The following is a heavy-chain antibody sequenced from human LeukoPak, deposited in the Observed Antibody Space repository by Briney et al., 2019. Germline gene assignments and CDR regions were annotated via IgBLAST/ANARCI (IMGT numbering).Heavy chain of an antibody. CDR2: INPNSGST. CDR1: GYTFTGYY. Sequence: ASVKVSCKASGYTFTGYYIHWVRQAPGQGLEWTGWINPNSGSTNQAQKFQGRVTLTRDTSISTAYMELSRLRSDDTAVYYCARAPSSLDCYVDCYFDPWGQGTLVTVSS. J-gene: IGHJ5*02. V-gene: IGHV1-2*02. D-gene: IGHD2-21*02. CDR3: ARAPSSLDCYVDCYFDP.